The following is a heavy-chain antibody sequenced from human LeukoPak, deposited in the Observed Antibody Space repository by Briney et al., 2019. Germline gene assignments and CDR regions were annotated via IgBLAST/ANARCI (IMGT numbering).Heavy chain of an antibody. D-gene: IGHD2-2*01. CDR1: GFTFSSYS. CDR2: ISRDNDFT. V-gene: IGHV3-48*02. J-gene: IGHJ6*02. CDR3: ARDRDVVVVPAAMRSKKGMDV. Sequence: GGSLRLSCAASGFTFSSYSMNWVRQAPGKGLQWISYISRDNDFTWYTDSVKGRFTISRDSAKNSLYLQMNSLSDEDTAVYYCARDRDVVVVPAAMRSKKGMDVWGQGTTVTVSS.